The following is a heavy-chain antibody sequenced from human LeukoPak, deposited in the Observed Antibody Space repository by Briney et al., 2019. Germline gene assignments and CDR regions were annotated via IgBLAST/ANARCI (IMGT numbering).Heavy chain of an antibody. Sequence: PGGSLRLSCAASGFTFSSYEMNWVRQAPGKGLEWVSYISSSGSTIYYADSVKGRFTISRDNAKNSPYLQMNSLRAEDTAVYYCARAWGGYGFRYYYYYYMDVWGKGTTVTVSS. J-gene: IGHJ6*03. CDR1: GFTFSSYE. CDR3: ARAWGGYGFRYYYYYYMDV. D-gene: IGHD3-16*01. V-gene: IGHV3-48*03. CDR2: ISSSGSTI.